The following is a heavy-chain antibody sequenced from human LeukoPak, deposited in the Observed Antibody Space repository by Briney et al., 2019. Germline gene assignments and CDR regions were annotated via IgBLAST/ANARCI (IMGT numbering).Heavy chain of an antibody. CDR1: GFTVSAKY. J-gene: IGHJ4*02. D-gene: IGHD3-22*01. CDR3: ARGRGLGSGSYYYYFDS. CDR2: IYSDGGT. Sequence: AGGSLRLSCAASGFTVSAKYMSWVRQGPGKGLDWISSIYSDGGTNYADSVKGRFTISRDNSKDTLYLQMDSLRAEDTAVYYCARGRGLGSGSYYYYFDSWGQGTLVTVSS. V-gene: IGHV3-66*01.